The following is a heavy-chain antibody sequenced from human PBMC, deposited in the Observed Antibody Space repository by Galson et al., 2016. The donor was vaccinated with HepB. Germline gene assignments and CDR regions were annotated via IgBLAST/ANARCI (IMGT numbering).Heavy chain of an antibody. CDR2: ITSSGTTT. CDR1: GFSFKNYA. Sequence: SLRLSCAASGFSFKNYAMAWVRQTPGEGPEWVSVITSSGTTTFYADSVKDRFTISRDNSKNTLYLDMSTMSADDTALYYCAKAWHYDRGGAYYRYYFDYWGQGTLVVVSS. D-gene: IGHD3-16*02. V-gene: IGHV3-23*01. J-gene: IGHJ4*02. CDR3: AKAWHYDRGGAYYRYYFDY.